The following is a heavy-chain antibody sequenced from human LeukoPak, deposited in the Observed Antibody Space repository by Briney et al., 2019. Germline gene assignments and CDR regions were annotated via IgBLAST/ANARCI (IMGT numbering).Heavy chain of an antibody. Sequence: TASETLSLTCAVYGGSFSGYYWSWIRQPPGKGLEWIREINHSGSTNYNPSLKSRVTISVDTSKNQFSLKLSSVTAADTAVYYCARGRSVWGQGTLVTVSS. CDR1: GGSFSGYY. J-gene: IGHJ4*02. CDR2: INHSGST. V-gene: IGHV4-34*01. CDR3: ARGRSV.